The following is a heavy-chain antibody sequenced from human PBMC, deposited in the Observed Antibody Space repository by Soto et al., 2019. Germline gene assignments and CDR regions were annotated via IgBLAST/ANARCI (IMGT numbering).Heavy chain of an antibody. CDR2: LTSGGTT. D-gene: IGHD6-19*01. Sequence: EVQLLESGGGLVHPGESLTLFCAASGFTFNNYAMTWVRQAPGKGLEWVSTLTSGGTTYYGDTVKGRFTISRDNYKSTVYLQMNSLRAEDTAVYYCARTDKFNSQSSGWANRFDYWGHGTLVSVSS. V-gene: IGHV3-23*02. CDR1: GFTFNNYA. J-gene: IGHJ4*01. CDR3: ARTDKFNSQSSGWANRFDY.